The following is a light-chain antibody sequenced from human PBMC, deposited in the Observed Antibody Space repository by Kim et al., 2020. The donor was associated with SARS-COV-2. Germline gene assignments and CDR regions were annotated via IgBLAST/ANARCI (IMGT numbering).Light chain of an antibody. CDR3: QVWDSSSDHWV. V-gene: IGLV3-21*04. J-gene: IGLJ3*02. CDR2: YDS. CDR1: NIASKS. Sequence: GETARITCGGNNIASKSLHWYRQKPGQAPVLVIYYDSDRPSGIPERFSGSNSGNTATLTISRVEAGDEADYYCQVWDSSSDHWVFGGGTQLTVL.